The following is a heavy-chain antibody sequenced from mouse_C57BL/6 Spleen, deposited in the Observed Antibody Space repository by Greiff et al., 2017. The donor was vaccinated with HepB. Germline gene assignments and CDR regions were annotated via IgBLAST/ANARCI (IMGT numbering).Heavy chain of an antibody. CDR3: ARRASSYWYFDV. CDR2: IDPSDSYT. D-gene: IGHD1-1*01. CDR1: GYTFTSYW. V-gene: IGHV1-59*01. J-gene: IGHJ1*03. Sequence: VQLQQPGAELVRPGTSVELSCKASGYTFTSYWMHWVKQRPGQGLEWIGVIDPSDSYTNYNQKFKGKATLTVDTSSSTAYMQLSSLTSEDSAVYYCARRASSYWYFDVWGTGTTVTVSS.